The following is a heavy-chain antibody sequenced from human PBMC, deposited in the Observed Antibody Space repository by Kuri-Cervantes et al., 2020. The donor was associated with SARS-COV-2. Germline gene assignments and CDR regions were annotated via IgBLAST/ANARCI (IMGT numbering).Heavy chain of an antibody. Sequence: GGSLRLSCAASGFTFSSYWMSWVRQAPGKGLEWVANIKQDGSEKYYVDSVKGRFTISRDNAKNSLYLQMSSLRAEDTALYYCAKDKYDILTGFGVDYWGQGTLVTVSS. CDR2: IKQDGSEK. V-gene: IGHV3-7*03. J-gene: IGHJ4*02. D-gene: IGHD3-9*01. CDR3: AKDKYDILTGFGVDY. CDR1: GFTFSSYW.